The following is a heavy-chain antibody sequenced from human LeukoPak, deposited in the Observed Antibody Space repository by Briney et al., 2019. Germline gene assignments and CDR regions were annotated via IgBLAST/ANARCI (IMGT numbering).Heavy chain of an antibody. V-gene: IGHV3-48*03. CDR2: ISSSGSTI. Sequence: GGSLRLSCAASGFTFSSYEMNWVRQAPGKGLEWVSYISSSGSTIYYADSVKGRFTISRDNAKNPLYLQMSSLRAEDTAVYYCARDDGYSSSWYYFDYWGQGTLVTVSS. CDR3: ARDDGYSSSWYYFDY. CDR1: GFTFSSYE. J-gene: IGHJ4*02. D-gene: IGHD6-13*01.